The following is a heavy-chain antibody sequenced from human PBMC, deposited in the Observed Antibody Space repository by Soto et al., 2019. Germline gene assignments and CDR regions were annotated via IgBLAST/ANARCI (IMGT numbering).Heavy chain of an antibody. Sequence: SETLSLTCTVSNGSVSSGTYSWSWVRQPPGKGLEWIGYIYYSGTTYYTPSLKSRLTMSMGRANDHFSLNLTSVTAADTAVYFCARGHYYYGMDVWGLGITVTVSS. CDR2: IYYSGTT. V-gene: IGHV4-30-2*01. J-gene: IGHJ6*02. CDR3: ARGHYYYGMDV. CDR1: NGSVSSGTYS.